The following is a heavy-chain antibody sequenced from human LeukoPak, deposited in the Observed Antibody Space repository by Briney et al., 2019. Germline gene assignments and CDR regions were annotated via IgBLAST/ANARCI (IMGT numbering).Heavy chain of an antibody. Sequence: SETLSLTCAVYGGSFSGYYWSWIRQPPGKGLEWIGEINHSGSTNYNPSLKSRVTISVDKSKNQFSLKLSSVTAADTAVYYCARGAGYSYELYWGQGTLVTVSS. D-gene: IGHD5-18*01. J-gene: IGHJ4*02. CDR2: INHSGST. CDR1: GGSFSGYY. CDR3: ARGAGYSYELY. V-gene: IGHV4-34*01.